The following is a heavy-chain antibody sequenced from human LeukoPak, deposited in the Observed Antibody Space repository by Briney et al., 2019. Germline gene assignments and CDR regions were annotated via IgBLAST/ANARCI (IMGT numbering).Heavy chain of an antibody. CDR2: IYYSGNT. CDR3: AGAEESSYVSRGFDP. CDR1: GGSISSSGYY. D-gene: IGHD1-14*01. J-gene: IGHJ5*02. V-gene: IGHV4-39*07. Sequence: PSETLSLTCTVSGGSISSSGYYWGWIRQPPGKGLEWIGSIYYSGNTYYSASLRSRLNISIDTSKNQLSLNLSSVTAADTAVYYFAGAEESSYVSRGFDPWAREPWSPSPQ.